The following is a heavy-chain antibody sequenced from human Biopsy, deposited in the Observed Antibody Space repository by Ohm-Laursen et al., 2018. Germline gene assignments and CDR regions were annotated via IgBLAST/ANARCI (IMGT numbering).Heavy chain of an antibody. CDR3: ARGSNEYGGLYFPH. CDR2: IFYRGST. V-gene: IGHV4-39*07. D-gene: IGHD4-23*01. Sequence: PGTLSLTCPVSGGSISNNNYYWGWIRQPPGKGLEWIGSIFYRGSTHYKPSLKSRVNISVDTSKNQFSLKLNSVTAADTAVYYCARGSNEYGGLYFPHWGQGTLVTVSS. J-gene: IGHJ1*01. CDR1: GGSISNNNYY.